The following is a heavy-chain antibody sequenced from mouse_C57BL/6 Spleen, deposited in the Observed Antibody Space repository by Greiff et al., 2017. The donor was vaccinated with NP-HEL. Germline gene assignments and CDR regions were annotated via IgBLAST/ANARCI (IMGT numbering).Heavy chain of an antibody. CDR1: GYAFSSYW. CDR2: IYPGDGDT. J-gene: IGHJ4*01. V-gene: IGHV1-80*01. Sequence: QVQLQQSGAELVKPGASVKISCKASGYAFSSYWMNWVKQRPGKGLEWIGQIYPGDGDTNYNGKFKGKATLTADKSSSTAYMQLSSLTSEDSAVYFCALMITTVYYYAMDYWGQGTSVTVSS. CDR3: ALMITTVYYYAMDY. D-gene: IGHD2-4*01.